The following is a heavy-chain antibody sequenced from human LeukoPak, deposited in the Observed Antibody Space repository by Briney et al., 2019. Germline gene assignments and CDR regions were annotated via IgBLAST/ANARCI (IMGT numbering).Heavy chain of an antibody. CDR3: ARSGYCSSTSCSAEGFDP. D-gene: IGHD2-2*01. V-gene: IGHV5-51*01. CDR1: GGSFTSYW. CDR2: IYPGDSDT. J-gene: IGHJ5*02. Sequence: GASLQISCKGSGGSFTSYWIGWVRRMPGKGLEWMGIIYPGDSDTRYSPSFQGQVTISADKSISTAYLQWSSLKASDTAMYYCARSGYCSSTSCSAEGFDPWGQGTLVTVSS.